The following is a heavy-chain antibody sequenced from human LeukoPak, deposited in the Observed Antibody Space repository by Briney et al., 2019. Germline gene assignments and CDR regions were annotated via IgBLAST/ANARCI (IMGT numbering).Heavy chain of an antibody. CDR1: GYSFIHYW. CDR2: IYPGDSDT. D-gene: IGHD3-10*01. V-gene: IGHV5-51*01. CDR3: ARLGRFGELLSWFDP. J-gene: IGHJ5*02. Sequence: GESLKISCKGSGYSFIHYWIGWVRQMPGKGLEWMGFIYPGDSDTRYSPSFQGQITISADKSITTAYLQWGSLKASDTAIYYCARLGRFGELLSWFDPWGQGTLVTVSS.